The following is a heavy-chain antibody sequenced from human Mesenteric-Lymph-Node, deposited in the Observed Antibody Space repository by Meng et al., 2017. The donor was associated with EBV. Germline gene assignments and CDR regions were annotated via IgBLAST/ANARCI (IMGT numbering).Heavy chain of an antibody. CDR1: GFTFSDYY. V-gene: IGHV3-11*01. CDR3: ASFEERDF. D-gene: IGHD1-26*01. CDR2: ISPSGDAI. Sequence: QVQLVGSGGGLVKPGGSLSLSCEASGFTFSDYYMSWIRQAPGKGLEWVSYISPSGDAIYLADSVKGRFTISRDNAKDSLHLQMDSLRVEDTAVYWCASFEERDFWGQGTLVTVSS. J-gene: IGHJ4*02.